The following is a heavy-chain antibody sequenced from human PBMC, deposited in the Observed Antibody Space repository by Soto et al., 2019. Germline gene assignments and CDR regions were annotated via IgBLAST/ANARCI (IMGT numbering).Heavy chain of an antibody. Sequence: QVQLQQWGAGLLKPSEPLSLTCAVYGGSFSGYYWSWIRQPPGKGLEWIGEINHSGSTNYNPSLKSRVTISVDTSKNQFSLKLSSVTAADTAVYYCASVTGPGAFDIWGQGTMVTVSS. CDR3: ASVTGPGAFDI. CDR2: INHSGST. CDR1: GGSFSGYY. D-gene: IGHD5-18*01. J-gene: IGHJ3*02. V-gene: IGHV4-34*01.